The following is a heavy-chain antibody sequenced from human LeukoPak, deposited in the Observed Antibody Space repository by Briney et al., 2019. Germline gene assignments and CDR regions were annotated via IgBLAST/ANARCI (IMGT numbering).Heavy chain of an antibody. V-gene: IGHV1-18*01. CDR1: GYTFTSYG. D-gene: IGHD2-2*01. CDR3: AREPVVPAARSYYYYYGMDV. CDR2: ISAYNGNT. J-gene: IGHJ6*02. Sequence: ASVKVSCKASGYTFTSYGISWVRQAPGQGLEWMGWISAYNGNTNYAQKLQGRVTMTTDTSTSTAYMELRSLRSDDTAVYYCAREPVVPAARSYYYYYGMDVWGQGTTVTVS.